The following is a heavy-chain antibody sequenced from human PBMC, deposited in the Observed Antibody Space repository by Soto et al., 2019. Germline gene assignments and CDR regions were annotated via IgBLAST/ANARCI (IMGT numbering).Heavy chain of an antibody. J-gene: IGHJ3*02. V-gene: IGHV4-59*08. CDR3: ARHVNPWAQGAFDI. CDR2: IYYSGST. CDR1: GGSISSYY. D-gene: IGHD7-27*01. Sequence: SETLSLTCTVSGGSISSYYWSWIRQPPGKGLEWIGYIYYSGSTNYNPSLKSRVTISVDTSKNQFSLKLSSVTAADTAVYYCARHVNPWAQGAFDIWGQGPMVTV.